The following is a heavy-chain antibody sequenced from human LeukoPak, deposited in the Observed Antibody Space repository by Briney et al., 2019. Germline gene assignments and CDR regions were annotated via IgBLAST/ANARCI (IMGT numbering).Heavy chain of an antibody. D-gene: IGHD3-22*01. Sequence: GGSLRLSCAASGFTFSSYAIGWVRQAPGKGLEWVSAISGSGGSTYYADSVKGRFTISRDNSKNTLYLQMNSLRAEDTAVYYCAKEPWYYYDSSGYGDYWGQGTLVTVSS. CDR2: ISGSGGST. J-gene: IGHJ4*02. CDR1: GFTFSSYA. CDR3: AKEPWYYYDSSGYGDY. V-gene: IGHV3-23*01.